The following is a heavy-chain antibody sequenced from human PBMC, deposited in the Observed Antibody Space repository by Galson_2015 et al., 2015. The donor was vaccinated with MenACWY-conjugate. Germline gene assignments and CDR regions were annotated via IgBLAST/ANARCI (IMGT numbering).Heavy chain of an antibody. Sequence: RFITDSILWVRPVPGNGLEWVGRLDLSDSYTRYSSSFQGKVTLSGATFITTSYLHWSSLKASDTAIYYCARLLNGWSAGYWVQGTLGIV. CDR1: RFITDS. V-gene: IGHV5-10-1*04. J-gene: IGHJ1*01. CDR3: ARLLNGWSAGY. CDR2: LDLSDSYT. D-gene: IGHD6-19*01.